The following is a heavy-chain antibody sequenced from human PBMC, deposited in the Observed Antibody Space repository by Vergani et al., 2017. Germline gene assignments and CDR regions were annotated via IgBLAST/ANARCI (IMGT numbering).Heavy chain of an antibody. CDR1: GFTFSDYY. CDR2: ISSSSSYT. Sequence: QVQLVESGGGLVKPGGSLRLSCAASGFTFSDYYMSWIRQAPGKGLEWVSYISSSSSYTNYADSVKGRFTISRDNAKNSLYLQMNSLRAEDTAVYYCAREHSKPFLYDILTGKTPLDIWGQGTMVTVSS. V-gene: IGHV3-11*05. CDR3: AREHSKPFLYDILTGKTPLDI. D-gene: IGHD3-9*01. J-gene: IGHJ3*02.